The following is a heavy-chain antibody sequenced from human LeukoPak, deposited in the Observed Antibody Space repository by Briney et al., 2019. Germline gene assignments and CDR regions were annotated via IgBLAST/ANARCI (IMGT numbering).Heavy chain of an antibody. D-gene: IGHD3-16*01. V-gene: IGHV3-9*01. CDR1: GFTFDDYA. Sequence: PGRSLRLSCAASGFTFDDYAMHWVRQVPGKGLEWVAGISWNGDNVAFVDALKGRFTISRDNAKNSLYLQMNSLRDEDTAFYYCAKDVSDYVWGEYRHFDSWGQGTLVTVSS. J-gene: IGHJ4*02. CDR3: AKDVSDYVWGEYRHFDS. CDR2: ISWNGDNV.